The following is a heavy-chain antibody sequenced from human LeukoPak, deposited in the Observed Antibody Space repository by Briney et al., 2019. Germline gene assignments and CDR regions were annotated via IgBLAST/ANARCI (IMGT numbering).Heavy chain of an antibody. CDR1: GGTFSSYA. V-gene: IGHV1-69*13. D-gene: IGHD3-10*01. CDR2: IIPIFGTA. J-gene: IGHJ4*02. Sequence: GASVKVSCKASGGTFSSYAISWVRQAPGQGLEWMGGIIPIFGTANYAQKFQGRVTITADESTSTAYMELSSLRSEDTAVYYCACQIRFGGNDYWGQGTLVTVSS. CDR3: ACQIRFGGNDY.